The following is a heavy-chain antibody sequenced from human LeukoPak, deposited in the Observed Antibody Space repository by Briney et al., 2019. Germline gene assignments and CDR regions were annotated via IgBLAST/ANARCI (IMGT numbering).Heavy chain of an antibody. CDR3: ARDRRGYNYGPFDY. CDR1: GFTLSSNA. Sequence: PGGSLRLSCAASGFTLSSNAMTWVRQAPGKGLEWVSTIYVSSSSTFYSDSVKGRFAISRDDAKNSLYLQMNSLRDEDTAVYSCARDRRGYNYGPFDYWGQGTLVTVSS. D-gene: IGHD5-18*01. V-gene: IGHV3-23*01. J-gene: IGHJ4*02. CDR2: IYVSSSST.